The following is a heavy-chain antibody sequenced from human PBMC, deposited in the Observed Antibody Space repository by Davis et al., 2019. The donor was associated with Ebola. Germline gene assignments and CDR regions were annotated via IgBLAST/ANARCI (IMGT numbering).Heavy chain of an antibody. D-gene: IGHD2-2*03. CDR2: IFYSGST. Sequence: SETLSLTCTVSGGSVTSHYWSWIRQPPGKGLEWIGYIFYSGSTNYNPSLKSRLTISVDTSKNQFSLKLSSVTAADTAVYYCARGIGLSAFDIWGQGTMVTVSS. V-gene: IGHV4-59*02. CDR3: ARGIGLSAFDI. J-gene: IGHJ3*02. CDR1: GGSVTSHY.